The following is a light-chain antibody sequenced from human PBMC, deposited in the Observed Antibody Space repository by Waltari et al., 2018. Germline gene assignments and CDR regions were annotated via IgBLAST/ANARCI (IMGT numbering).Light chain of an antibody. CDR3: ATWDDSLNGRV. CDR1: SSNIRSNT. J-gene: IGLJ3*02. CDR2: SNN. V-gene: IGLV1-44*01. Sequence: QSVLTQPPSASGTPGQRVTISCSGSSSNIRSNTVNWYQQLSGTAPKLLIYSNNQRPSGVPDRFSGSKSGTSASLAISGLQSEDEADYYCATWDDSLNGRVFGGGTKLTVL.